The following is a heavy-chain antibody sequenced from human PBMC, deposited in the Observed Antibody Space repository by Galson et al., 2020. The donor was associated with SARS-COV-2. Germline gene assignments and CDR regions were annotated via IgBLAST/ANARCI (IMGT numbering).Heavy chain of an antibody. J-gene: IGHJ4*02. Sequence: SETLSLTCTVSGGSISSYYWSWIRQPPGKGLEWIGYIYYSGSTNYNPSLKSRVTISVDTSKNQFSLKLSSVTAADTAVYYCARHDPSTDYDSSGYYLFDYWGQGTLVTVSS. CDR2: IYYSGST. CDR3: ARHDPSTDYDSSGYYLFDY. V-gene: IGHV4-59*08. CDR1: GGSISSYY. D-gene: IGHD3-22*01.